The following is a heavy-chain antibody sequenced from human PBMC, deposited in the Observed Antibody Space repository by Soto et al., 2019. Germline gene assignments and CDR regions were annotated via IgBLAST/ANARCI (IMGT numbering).Heavy chain of an antibody. V-gene: IGHV1-69*02. CDR2: IIPILGIA. CDR1: GGTFSSYT. Sequence: QVQLVQSGAEVKKPGSSVKVSCKASGGTFSSYTISWVRQAPGQGLEWMGRIIPILGIANYAQKFQGRVTITADKSTSTAYMELSSLRSEDTAVYYCARVRVVTPDRFDYWGQGTLVTVSS. J-gene: IGHJ4*02. CDR3: ARVRVVTPDRFDY. D-gene: IGHD2-15*01.